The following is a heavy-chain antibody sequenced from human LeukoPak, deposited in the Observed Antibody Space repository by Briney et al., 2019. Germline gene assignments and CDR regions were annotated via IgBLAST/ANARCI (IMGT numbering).Heavy chain of an antibody. CDR2: IRYDGNNK. CDR3: AKDHSGSDALFDY. V-gene: IGHV3-30*02. Sequence: PGGSLRLSCGASGFTFSNYGMLWVRQAPGKGLDWVAFIRYDGNNKLYADSVKGRFTISRDNSKNTLYLHINSLRAEDTAVYYCAKDHSGSDALFDYWGQGPLVTVSS. J-gene: IGHJ4*02. D-gene: IGHD1-26*01. CDR1: GFTFSNYG.